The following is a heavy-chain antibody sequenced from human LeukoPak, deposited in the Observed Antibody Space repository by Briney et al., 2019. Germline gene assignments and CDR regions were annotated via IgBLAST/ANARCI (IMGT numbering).Heavy chain of an antibody. CDR1: GVSISSSFFY. CDR2: ISYSGNT. J-gene: IGHJ4*02. V-gene: IGHV4-39*02. Sequence: SETLSLTCTVSGVSISSSFFYWGWIRQPLGKGLEWIGSISYSGNTYYNPSLKSRLTISVDTSKNQFSLKLSSVTAADTAVYYCVRDQNYWGQGTLVTVSS. CDR3: VRDQNY.